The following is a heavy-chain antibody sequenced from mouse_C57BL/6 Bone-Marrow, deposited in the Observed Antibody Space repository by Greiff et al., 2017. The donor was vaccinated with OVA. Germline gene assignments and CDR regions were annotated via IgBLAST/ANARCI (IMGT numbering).Heavy chain of an antibody. CDR1: GYTFTSYW. J-gene: IGHJ1*03. CDR2: IDPSDSET. V-gene: IGHV1-52*01. Sequence: VQLQQPGAELVRPGSSVKLSCKASGYTFTSYWMHWVKQRPIQGLEWIGNIDPSDSETHYNQKFKDKATLTVDKSSSTAYMQLSSLTSEDSAVYYCARTTTVVPYWYFDVWGTGTTVTVSS. CDR3: ARTTTVVPYWYFDV. D-gene: IGHD1-1*01.